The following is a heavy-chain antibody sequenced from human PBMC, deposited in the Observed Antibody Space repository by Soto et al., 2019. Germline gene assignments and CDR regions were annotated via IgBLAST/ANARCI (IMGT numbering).Heavy chain of an antibody. D-gene: IGHD2-15*01. CDR3: AKDPSDIVVVVAAIGSFDI. CDR2: ISGSGGST. Sequence: GGSLRLSCAASGFTFSSYAMSWVRQAPGKGLEWVSAISGSGGSTYYADSVKGRFTISRDNSKNTLYLQMNSLRAEDTAVYYCAKDPSDIVVVVAAIGSFDIWGQGTMVTVSS. CDR1: GFTFSSYA. J-gene: IGHJ3*02. V-gene: IGHV3-23*01.